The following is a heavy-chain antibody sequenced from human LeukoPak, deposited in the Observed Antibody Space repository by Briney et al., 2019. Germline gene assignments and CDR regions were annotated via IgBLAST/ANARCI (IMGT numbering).Heavy chain of an antibody. D-gene: IGHD4-11*01. CDR2: MNPNSGNT. Sequence: ASVKVSCKASGYTFTGYYIHWVRQAPGQGLEWMGWMNPNSGNTGYAQKFQGRVTITRNTSISTAYMELSSLRSEDTAVYYCARALQRHAMTDYYYYYYMDVWGKGTTVTVSS. V-gene: IGHV1-8*03. CDR1: GYTFTGYY. J-gene: IGHJ6*03. CDR3: ARALQRHAMTDYYYYYYMDV.